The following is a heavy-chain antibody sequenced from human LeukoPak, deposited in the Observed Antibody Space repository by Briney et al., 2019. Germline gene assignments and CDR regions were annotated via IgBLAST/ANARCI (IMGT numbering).Heavy chain of an antibody. CDR1: GFTFSSYA. J-gene: IGHJ4*02. Sequence: PGGSLRLSCAASGFTFSSYAMSWVRQAPGKGLEWVSGISAGGDTTYTADSVRGRFTIPRDNSKNTVYLQMNSLRAEDTALYYCAGISYSGTWSVGYWGQGTLVTVTA. CDR3: AGISYSGTWSVGY. V-gene: IGHV3-23*01. D-gene: IGHD6-6*01. CDR2: ISAGGDTT.